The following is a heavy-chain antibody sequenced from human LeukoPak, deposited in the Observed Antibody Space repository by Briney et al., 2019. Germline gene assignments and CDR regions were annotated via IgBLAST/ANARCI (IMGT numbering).Heavy chain of an antibody. D-gene: IGHD3-22*01. CDR1: GGSISGSSYY. Sequence: SETLSLTCTVSGGSISGSSYYWSWIRQPPGKGLEWIGYIYYSGSTYYNPSLKSRVTISVDTSKNQFSLKLSSVTAADTAVYYCARGENLYDSSGNASYRGQGTPVTVS. J-gene: IGHJ4*02. CDR2: IYYSGST. V-gene: IGHV4-30-4*01. CDR3: ARGENLYDSSGNASY.